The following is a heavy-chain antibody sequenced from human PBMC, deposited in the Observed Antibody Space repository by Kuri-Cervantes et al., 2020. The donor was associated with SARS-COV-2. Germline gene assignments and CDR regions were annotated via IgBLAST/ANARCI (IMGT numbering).Heavy chain of an antibody. CDR2: ISWDGGST. V-gene: IGHV3-43*01. CDR1: GFTFGNYF. CDR3: SSGGSQREWYY. J-gene: IGHJ4*02. Sequence: GGSLRLSCATSGFTFGNYFMHWVRQRPGKGLEWVSLISWDGGSTYYADSVKGRFTISRDNSKDSLSLQMNSLRSEDTAFYYCSSGGSQREWYYWGQGTLVTVSS. D-gene: IGHD3-16*01.